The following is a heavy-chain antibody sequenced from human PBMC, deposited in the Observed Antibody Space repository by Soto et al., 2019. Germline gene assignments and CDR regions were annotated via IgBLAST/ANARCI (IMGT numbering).Heavy chain of an antibody. CDR3: AKDRRKVVVAAPFDY. D-gene: IGHD2-15*01. Sequence: QVQLVESGGGVVQPGRSLRLSCAASGFTFSSYGMHWVRQAPGKGLEWVAVISYDGSNKYYADSVKGRFTISRDNSKNTLYLQMYSLRAEDTAVYYCAKDRRKVVVAAPFDYWCQGTLVTVSS. CDR2: ISYDGSNK. J-gene: IGHJ4*02. V-gene: IGHV3-30*18. CDR1: GFTFSSYG.